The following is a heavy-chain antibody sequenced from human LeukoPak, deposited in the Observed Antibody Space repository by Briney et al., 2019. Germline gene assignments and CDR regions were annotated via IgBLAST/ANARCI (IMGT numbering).Heavy chain of an antibody. Sequence: SETLSLTCTVSGGSISSYYWSWIRQPPGKGLEWIGYIYYSGSTNYNPSLKSRVTISVDTSKNQFSLKLSSVTAADTAMYYCARVGESLVGATNRMGYFDLWGRGTLVTVSS. J-gene: IGHJ2*01. CDR2: IYYSGST. V-gene: IGHV4-59*01. CDR1: GGSISSYY. D-gene: IGHD1-26*01. CDR3: ARVGESLVGATNRMGYFDL.